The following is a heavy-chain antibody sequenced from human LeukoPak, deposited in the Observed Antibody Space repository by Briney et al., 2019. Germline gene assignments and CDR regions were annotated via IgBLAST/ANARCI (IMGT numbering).Heavy chain of an antibody. V-gene: IGHV3-66*01. Sequence: GGSLRLSCAASGFTLSTNYMSWVRQAPGKGLEWVSVIYSGGSTYYADSVKGRFTISRDNSKNTLYLQMNSLRAEDTAVYYCASVWFGELAFDYWGQGALLTVSS. J-gene: IGHJ4*02. CDR2: IYSGGST. D-gene: IGHD3-10*01. CDR1: GFTLSTNY. CDR3: ASVWFGELAFDY.